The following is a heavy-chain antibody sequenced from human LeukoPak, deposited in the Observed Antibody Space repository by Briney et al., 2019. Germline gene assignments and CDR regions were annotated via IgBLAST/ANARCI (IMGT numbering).Heavy chain of an antibody. J-gene: IGHJ5*02. CDR3: ARARDVLLWFGATPGWFDP. Sequence: GASVKVSCKASVYTFTSYGISWVRQAPGQGLEGMGWISAYNGNTNYAQKLQGRVTMTTDTSTSTAYMELRSLRSDDTAVYYCARARDVLLWFGATPGWFDPWGQGTLVTVSS. D-gene: IGHD3-10*01. CDR2: ISAYNGNT. V-gene: IGHV1-18*01. CDR1: VYTFTSYG.